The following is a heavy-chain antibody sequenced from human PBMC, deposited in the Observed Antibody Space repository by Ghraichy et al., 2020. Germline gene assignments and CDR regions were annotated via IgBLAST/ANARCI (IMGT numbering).Heavy chain of an antibody. J-gene: IGHJ4*02. CDR3: ARSAKTHYDFWSGYSYGQFDY. D-gene: IGHD3-3*01. CDR2: IIPIFGTA. CDR1: GGTFSSYA. Sequence: SVKVSCKASGGTFSSYAISWVRQAPGQGLEWMGGIIPIFGTANYAQKFQGRVTITADESTSTAYMELSSLRSEDTAVYYCARSAKTHYDFWSGYSYGQFDYWGQGTLVTVSS. V-gene: IGHV1-69*13.